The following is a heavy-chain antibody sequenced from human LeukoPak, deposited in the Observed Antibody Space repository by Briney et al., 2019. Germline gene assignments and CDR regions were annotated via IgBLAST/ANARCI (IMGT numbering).Heavy chain of an antibody. CDR1: GYTFTMYY. V-gene: IGHV1-46*01. J-gene: IGHJ6*03. D-gene: IGHD3-10*01. CDR3: ARAERGGLSGHLLVLFASYYTYYYMDV. CDR2: INPSDGAT. Sequence: ASVKVSCKASGYTFTMYYIHWVRQAPGQGLEWMGMINPSDGATTYAQRFQGRVTMTRDMSTTTVYMDLRSLRLEDPAVYFCARAERGGLSGHLLVLFASYYTYYYMDVWGRGTTVTVSS.